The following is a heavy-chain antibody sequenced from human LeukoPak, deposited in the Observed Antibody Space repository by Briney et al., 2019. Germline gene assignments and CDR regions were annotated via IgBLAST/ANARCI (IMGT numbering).Heavy chain of an antibody. J-gene: IGHJ4*02. Sequence: PGGSLRLSCAASGFNFTNYNMNWVRQAPGKGLEWVSSISSSSSYIYYADSVKGRFTISRDNAKNSLYLQMNSLRAEDTAVYYCARPTEPDWYYFDYWGQGTLVTVSS. CDR2: ISSSSSYI. D-gene: IGHD2-21*01. V-gene: IGHV3-21*01. CDR3: ARPTEPDWYYFDY. CDR1: GFNFTNYN.